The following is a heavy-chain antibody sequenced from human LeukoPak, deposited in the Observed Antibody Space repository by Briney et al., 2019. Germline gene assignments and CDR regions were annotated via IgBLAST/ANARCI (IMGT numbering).Heavy chain of an antibody. CDR2: ISYDGSRQ. J-gene: IGHJ4*02. CDR1: GFTFSSYA. V-gene: IGHV3-30*04. CDR3: ARHGGQAIGD. D-gene: IGHD2-15*01. Sequence: GGSLRLSCAASGFTFSSYAMHWVRQAPGKGLQWVAIISYDGSRQYYADSVKGRFTISRDNSQNSVYLQMDSLRPDDTALYSCARHGGQAIGDWGQGALVTVSS.